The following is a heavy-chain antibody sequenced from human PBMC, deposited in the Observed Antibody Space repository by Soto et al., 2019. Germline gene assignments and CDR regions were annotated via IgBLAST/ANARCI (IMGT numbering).Heavy chain of an antibody. CDR3: ARDDSERPATY. CDR2: IYSSGSA. J-gene: IGHJ4*02. CDR1: PDSITGYS. Sequence: LSLTCTVSPDSITGYSWIWFRQPPGEGLEWIGFIYSSGSATYNPSLKSRVTISVDTYKNQFSLKVNSVTDADTAVYYCARDDSERPATYWGQGTLVTVSS. V-gene: IGHV4-59*01. D-gene: IGHD3-10*01.